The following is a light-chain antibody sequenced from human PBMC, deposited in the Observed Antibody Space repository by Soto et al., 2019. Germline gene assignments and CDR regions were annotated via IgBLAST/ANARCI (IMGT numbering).Light chain of an antibody. Sequence: EIVLTQSPATLSLSPGERATLSCRASQSIGGNLAWYQQKPGQAPRLLIYDASNMATGIPARFSGKGSGTDFTLNISSLEPENLAVYYCQHRSNGPLFTFGPGTKVDIK. CDR1: QSIGGN. CDR2: DAS. CDR3: QHRSNGPLFT. J-gene: IGKJ3*01. V-gene: IGKV3-11*01.